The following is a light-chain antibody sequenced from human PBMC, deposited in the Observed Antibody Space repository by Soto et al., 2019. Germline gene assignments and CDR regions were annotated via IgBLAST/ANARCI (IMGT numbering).Light chain of an antibody. V-gene: IGKV1-5*01. Sequence: DIQMTQSPSTLSGSVVDRVTITFRASQTIDSWLAWYQQKPGKAPKLLIYDAYSLESGVPSRFSGRRSGTEFTLTIAGLQPEDFATYYCQQYESYSPLTFGGGTKVDI. CDR1: QTIDSW. CDR3: QQYESYSPLT. CDR2: DAY. J-gene: IGKJ4*01.